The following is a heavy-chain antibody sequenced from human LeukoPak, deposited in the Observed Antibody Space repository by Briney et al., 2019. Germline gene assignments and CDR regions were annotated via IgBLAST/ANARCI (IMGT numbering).Heavy chain of an antibody. CDR1: GGSFSGYY. D-gene: IGHD3-22*01. CDR3: ARRDSSGDYYYYYYPDV. J-gene: IGHJ6*03. CDR2: INHSGST. Sequence: SETLSLTCAVYGGSFSGYYWSWIRQPPGKGLEWIGEINHSGSTNYNPSLKSRVTISVDTSKNQFSLKLSSVTAADTAVYYCARRDSSGDYYYYYYPDVWGKGTTVTVSS. V-gene: IGHV4-34*01.